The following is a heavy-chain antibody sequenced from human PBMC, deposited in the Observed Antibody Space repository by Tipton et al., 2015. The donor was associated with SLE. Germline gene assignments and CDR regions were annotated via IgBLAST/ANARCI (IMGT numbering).Heavy chain of an antibody. V-gene: IGHV4-39*07. CDR2: IYYSGTT. Sequence: TLSLTCTVSGGSISSSGYYWGWIRQSPGEGLEWIGSIYYSGTTYYNPSLKSRLTISVDTSKNQFSLKLSSVTAADTAVYYCARGGTLAAPFYWGQGTLVTVSS. D-gene: IGHD6-6*01. J-gene: IGHJ4*02. CDR3: ARGGTLAAPFY. CDR1: GGSISSSGYY.